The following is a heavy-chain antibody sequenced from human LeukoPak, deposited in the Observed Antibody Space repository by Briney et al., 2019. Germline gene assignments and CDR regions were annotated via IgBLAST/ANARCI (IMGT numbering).Heavy chain of an antibody. J-gene: IGHJ4*02. D-gene: IGHD6-13*01. CDR3: ARNPESSSFDL. CDR1: GFSFSTYW. Sequence: GGSLRLSCAASGFSFSTYWMSWVRQTPEKGLEFVANIDQGGSVRNYMDSLKGRCTISRDNAKKSLYLEINSLRADDTAVYYCARNPESSSFDLWGRGALVTVSS. CDR2: IDQGGSVR. V-gene: IGHV3-7*01.